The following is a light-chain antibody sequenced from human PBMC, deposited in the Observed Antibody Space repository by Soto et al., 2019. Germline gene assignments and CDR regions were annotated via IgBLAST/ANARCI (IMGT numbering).Light chain of an antibody. V-gene: IGLV2-14*01. J-gene: IGLJ1*01. CDR1: SSDVGSYNY. CDR3: SSYTRSSTL. Sequence: QSALTQPASVSGSPGQSITISCTGTSSDVGSYNYVSWYQQHPGKAPKLIIYEVSDRPSGISSRFSGSKSGNTASLTISGLQTEDEADYYCSSYTRSSTLFGTGTKVTVL. CDR2: EVS.